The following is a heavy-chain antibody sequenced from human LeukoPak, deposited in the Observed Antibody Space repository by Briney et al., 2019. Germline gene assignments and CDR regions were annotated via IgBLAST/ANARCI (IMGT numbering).Heavy chain of an antibody. CDR1: GLTVSNNY. CDR3: ARDKDA. CDR2: IYSDGTT. Sequence: GGSLRLSCVVSGLTVSNNYMSWVRQAPGKGLEWVSVIYSDGTTRNADSVKGRFTISRDNSKNTVYLQMDSLRAEDTTVYYCARDKDAWGQGTLVTVSS. V-gene: IGHV3-66*01. J-gene: IGHJ5*02.